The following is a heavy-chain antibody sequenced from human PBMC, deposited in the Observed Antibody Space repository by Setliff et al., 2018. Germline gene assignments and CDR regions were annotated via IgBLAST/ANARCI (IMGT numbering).Heavy chain of an antibody. J-gene: IGHJ4*02. CDR3: ARDHSMGYSYGHHFDY. D-gene: IGHD5-18*01. Sequence: KAGGSLRLSCAASGFTFSSYSMNWVRQAPGKGLEWVSSISSSSSYIYYADSVKGRFTISRDNAKNSLYLQMNSLRAEDTAVYYCARDHSMGYSYGHHFDYWGQGTLVTVSS. CDR2: ISSSSSYI. V-gene: IGHV3-21*01. CDR1: GFTFSSYS.